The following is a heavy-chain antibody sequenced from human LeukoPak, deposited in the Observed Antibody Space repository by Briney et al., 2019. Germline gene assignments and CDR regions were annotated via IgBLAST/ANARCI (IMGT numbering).Heavy chain of an antibody. D-gene: IGHD6-6*01. CDR3: ARRRQYDSSLFWNFDL. CDR2: IYTSGST. Sequence: SETLSLTCTVSGGSISSYYWSWIRQPAGKGLEWIGRIYTSGSTNYNPSLKSRVTISVDTSKNQFSLKLNSVTAADTAVYYCARRRQYDSSLFWNFDLWGRGTLVTVSS. V-gene: IGHV4-4*07. J-gene: IGHJ2*01. CDR1: GGSISSYY.